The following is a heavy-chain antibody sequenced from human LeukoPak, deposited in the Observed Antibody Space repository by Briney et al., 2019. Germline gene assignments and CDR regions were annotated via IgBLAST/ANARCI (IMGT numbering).Heavy chain of an antibody. D-gene: IGHD3-16*02. CDR2: IYYSGST. V-gene: IGHV4-31*03. J-gene: IGHJ3*02. Sequence: SETLSLTCTVSGGSISSGGYYWSWIRQHPGKGLEWIGYIYYSGSTYYNPSLKSRVTISVDTSKNQFSLKLSSVTAADTAVYYCASVLSHQRLRRDAFDIWGQGTMVTVSS. CDR1: GGSISSGGYY. CDR3: ASVLSHQRLRRDAFDI.